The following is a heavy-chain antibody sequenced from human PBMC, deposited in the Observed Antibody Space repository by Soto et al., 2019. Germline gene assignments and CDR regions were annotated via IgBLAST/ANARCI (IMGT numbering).Heavy chain of an antibody. CDR2: ISAYNGNT. CDR1: GYTFTSYG. J-gene: IGHJ6*02. Sequence: GASVKVSCKASGYTFTSYGISWVRQAPGQGLEWMGWISAYNGNTNYAQKLQGRVTMTTDTSTSTAYMELRSLRSDDTAVYYCAGGAQWIQPPLTGMDVGGQGTTVPVSS. D-gene: IGHD5-18*01. CDR3: AGGAQWIQPPLTGMDV. V-gene: IGHV1-18*01.